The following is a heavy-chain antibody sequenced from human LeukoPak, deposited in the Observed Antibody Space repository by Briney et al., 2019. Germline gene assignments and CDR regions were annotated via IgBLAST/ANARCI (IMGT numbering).Heavy chain of an antibody. CDR3: ARIGGSGTYWDY. V-gene: IGHV3-7*01. CDR1: GFTFSDYW. D-gene: IGHD3-10*01. J-gene: IGHJ4*02. Sequence: GGSLRLSCAASGFTFSDYWMSWVRQAPGKGLEWVANIKYHGSDEHSVDSVRGRFTISRDNAKNSLFLQMNSLRAEDTAVYYCARIGGSGTYWDYWGQGTLVTVSS. CDR2: IKYHGSDE.